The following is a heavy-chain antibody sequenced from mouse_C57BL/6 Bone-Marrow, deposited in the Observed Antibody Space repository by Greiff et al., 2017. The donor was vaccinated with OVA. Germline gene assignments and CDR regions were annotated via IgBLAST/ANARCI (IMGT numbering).Heavy chain of an antibody. V-gene: IGHV1-76*01. CDR2: IYPGSGNT. CDR3: ARDDGYFFEY. D-gene: IGHD2-3*01. Sequence: LQESGAEVVRPGASGKLSGKAPGYTFTDHYINWVKQRPGQGLEWIARIYPGSGNTYYNEKFKGKATLTAEKSSNTAYMQLSSLTSEDSAVYFCARDDGYFFEYWGQGTTLTVSS. CDR1: GYTFTDHY. J-gene: IGHJ2*01.